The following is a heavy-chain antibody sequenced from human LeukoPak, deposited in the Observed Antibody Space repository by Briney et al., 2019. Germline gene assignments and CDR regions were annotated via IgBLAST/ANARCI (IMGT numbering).Heavy chain of an antibody. V-gene: IGHV5-51*01. D-gene: IGHD2-21*01. Sequence: GESLKISCQGSGYSFNSYWIAWVRQMPGKGLEWMGIIYPGDSDTRYSPSFRGQITISADRSINTAHLRWSSLKASDTAMYYRARAYYCGGDSCKLEYWGQGTLVTVSS. CDR1: GYSFNSYW. CDR2: IYPGDSDT. J-gene: IGHJ4*02. CDR3: ARAYYCGGDSCKLEY.